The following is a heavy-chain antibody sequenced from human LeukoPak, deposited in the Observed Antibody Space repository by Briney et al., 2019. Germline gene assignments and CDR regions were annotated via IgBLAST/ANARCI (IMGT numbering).Heavy chain of an antibody. Sequence: GGSLRLSCAASGFAFSSYWMDWVRQAPGKGLEWVANIKQDGSEENYVDSVKGRFTISRDNSKNTLYLQMNSLRAEDTAVYYCAKDREVVATSADFDYWGQGTLVTVSS. CDR2: IKQDGSEE. V-gene: IGHV3-7*03. CDR1: GFAFSSYW. D-gene: IGHD5-12*01. J-gene: IGHJ4*02. CDR3: AKDREVVATSADFDY.